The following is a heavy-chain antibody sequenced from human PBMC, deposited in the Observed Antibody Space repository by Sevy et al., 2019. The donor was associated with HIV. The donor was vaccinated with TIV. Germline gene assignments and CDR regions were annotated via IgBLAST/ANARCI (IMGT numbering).Heavy chain of an antibody. D-gene: IGHD1-26*01. CDR1: GSSFEDYA. V-gene: IGHV3-9*01. Sequence: GGSLRLSCAASGSSFEDYAMHWVRQVPGKGLEWVSSISWNSNTIDYADSVKGRFTISRDNAKNSLYLQMNSLRNGDTALYYCAKDTRTYSGSYYLDYWGQGTLVTVSS. CDR3: AKDTRTYSGSYYLDY. J-gene: IGHJ4*02. CDR2: ISWNSNTI.